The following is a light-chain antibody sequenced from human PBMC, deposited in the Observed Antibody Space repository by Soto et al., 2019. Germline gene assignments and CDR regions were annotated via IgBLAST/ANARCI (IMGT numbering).Light chain of an antibody. CDR1: QSVSSSS. V-gene: IGKV3-20*01. CDR3: QQYDSSPRT. J-gene: IGKJ1*01. CDR2: GAS. Sequence: ENVVTQSPGTLSLSPGDGATLSCRASQSVSSSSVAWYQQKPGQAPRLLVYGASIRATGIPDRFSGSGSGTDFTLTISRLEPEDFAVYFCQQYDSSPRTFGLGTKVEL.